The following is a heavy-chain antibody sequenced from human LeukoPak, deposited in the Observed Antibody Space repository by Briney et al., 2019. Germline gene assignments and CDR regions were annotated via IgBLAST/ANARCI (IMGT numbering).Heavy chain of an antibody. Sequence: SETLSLTCTVSGGSTSSGSYYWSWIRQPAGKGLEWIGRIYTSGSTNYNPSLKSRVTISVDTSKNQFSLKLSSVTAADTAVYYYARDLLGYDSSPYYFDYWGQGTLVTVSS. CDR1: GGSTSSGSYY. D-gene: IGHD3-22*01. CDR3: ARDLLGYDSSPYYFDY. V-gene: IGHV4-61*02. CDR2: IYTSGST. J-gene: IGHJ4*02.